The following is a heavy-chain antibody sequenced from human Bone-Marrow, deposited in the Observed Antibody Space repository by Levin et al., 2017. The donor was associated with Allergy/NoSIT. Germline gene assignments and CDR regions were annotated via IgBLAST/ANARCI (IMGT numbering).Heavy chain of an antibody. D-gene: IGHD3-10*01. CDR1: GDSISSSYW. V-gene: IGHV4-4*02. CDR2: IYHSGST. J-gene: IGHJ4*02. CDR3: ARKDYSGSGSYRY. Sequence: SQTLSLTCAVSGDSISSSYWWSWVRQPPGMGLEWIGEIYHSGSTNYNPSLKSRVTISVDKSKNQFSLKLSSGTAADTAVYYCARKDYSGSGSYRYWGQGTLVTVSS.